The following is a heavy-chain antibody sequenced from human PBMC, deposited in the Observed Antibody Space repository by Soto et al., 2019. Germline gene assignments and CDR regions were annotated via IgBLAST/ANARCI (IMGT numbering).Heavy chain of an antibody. Sequence: GGSLRLSCAASGFTFSSYSMNWVRQAPGKGLEWVSYISSSSSTIYYADSVKGRFTISRDNAKNSLYLQMNSLRAEDTAVYYCTRGNYYDSSVIGKVDYWGQGTLVTVSS. CDR1: GFTFSSYS. D-gene: IGHD3-22*01. J-gene: IGHJ4*02. CDR3: TRGNYYDSSVIGKVDY. CDR2: ISSSSSTI. V-gene: IGHV3-48*01.